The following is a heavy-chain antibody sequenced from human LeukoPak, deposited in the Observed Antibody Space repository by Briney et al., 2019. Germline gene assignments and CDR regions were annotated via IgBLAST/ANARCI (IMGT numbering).Heavy chain of an antibody. J-gene: IGHJ5*02. CDR3: AASGSYFIVGWFDP. CDR2: FDPEDGEA. V-gene: IGHV1-24*01. Sequence: ASVKVSCKVSGYTLTELSMHWVRQAPGKGLEWMGGFDPEDGEAIYAQKFQGRVTMTEDTSTDTAYMELSSLRSEDTAVYYCAASGSYFIVGWFDPWGQGTLVTVSS. D-gene: IGHD1-26*01. CDR1: GYTLTELS.